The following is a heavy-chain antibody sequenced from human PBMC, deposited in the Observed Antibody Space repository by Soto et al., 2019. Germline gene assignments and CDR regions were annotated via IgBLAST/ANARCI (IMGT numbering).Heavy chain of an antibody. J-gene: IGHJ6*02. CDR3: AREEGYSYCAYYYYYGMDV. CDR2: IIPIFGTA. CDR1: GGTFSSYA. D-gene: IGHD5-18*01. V-gene: IGHV1-69*01. Sequence: QVQLVQSGAEVKKPGSSVKVSCKASGGTFSSYAISWVRQAPGQGLEWMGGIIPIFGTANYAQKFQGRVTITADESTSTAYMELSSLRSEDTAVYYCAREEGYSYCAYYYYYGMDVWGQGTTVTVSS.